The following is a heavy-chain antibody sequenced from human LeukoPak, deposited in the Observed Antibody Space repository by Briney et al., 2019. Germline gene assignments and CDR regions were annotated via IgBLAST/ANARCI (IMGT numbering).Heavy chain of an antibody. D-gene: IGHD4-17*01. CDR2: ISGSGGST. J-gene: IGHJ2*01. V-gene: IGHV3-23*01. CDR3: ANSRGRVTTGYWYFDL. Sequence: GGSLRLSCVASGFTFSSYGMNWVRQAPGKGLEWVSAISGSGGSTYYADSVKGRFTISRDNSKNTLYLQMNSLRAEDTAVYYCANSRGRVTTGYWYFDLWGRGTLVTVSS. CDR1: GFTFSSYG.